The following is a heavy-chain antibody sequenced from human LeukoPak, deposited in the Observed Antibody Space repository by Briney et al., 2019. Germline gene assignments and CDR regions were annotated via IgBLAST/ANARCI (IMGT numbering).Heavy chain of an antibody. V-gene: IGHV3-23*01. CDR2: ISDSGGST. D-gene: IGHD6-19*01. CDR1: GFTFSSNA. CDR3: AKLIAVAGTGDY. Sequence: GGSLRLSCAASGFTFSSNAMSWVRQAPGKGLEWVSAISDSGGSTYYADSVKGRFTISRDNSKNTLYLQMNSLRAEDTAVYYCAKLIAVAGTGDYWGQGTLVTVSS. J-gene: IGHJ4*02.